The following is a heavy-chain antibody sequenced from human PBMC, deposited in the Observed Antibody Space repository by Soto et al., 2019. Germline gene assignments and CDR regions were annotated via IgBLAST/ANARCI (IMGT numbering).Heavy chain of an antibody. J-gene: IGHJ6*02. Sequence: GESLKISCKGSGYTFTNYWIGWVRQMPGKGLEWMGIIYPGDSDTKYNPSFQGQVTISADKSITTTYLRWTSLEASDTAIYYCAASIFYYGMDVWGQGTTVTVSS. CDR1: GYTFTNYW. CDR3: AASIFYYGMDV. CDR2: IYPGDSDT. V-gene: IGHV5-51*01.